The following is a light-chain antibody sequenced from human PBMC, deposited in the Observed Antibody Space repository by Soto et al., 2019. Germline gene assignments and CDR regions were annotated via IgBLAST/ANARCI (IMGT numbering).Light chain of an antibody. CDR1: QSLVSSDGNTY. J-gene: IGKJ5*01. Sequence: DVVMTQSPLSLPVTLGQPASISCRSTQSLVSSDGNTYLTWLQQRPGQSPRRLIYRVSGRESGVPDRFGGGGSGTDFTLKISRVEAEDVGVYYCMQRTEFPITFGQGTRLEIK. CDR3: MQRTEFPIT. V-gene: IGKV2-30*01. CDR2: RVS.